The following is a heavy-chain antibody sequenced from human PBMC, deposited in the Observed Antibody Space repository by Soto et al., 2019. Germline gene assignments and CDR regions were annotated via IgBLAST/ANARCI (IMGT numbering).Heavy chain of an antibody. Sequence: QVQLVESGGGVVQPGRSLRLSCAASGFTFSSYGMHWVRQAPGKGLEWVAVISYDGSNKYYADSVKGRFTISRDNSKNTLYLQMNSLRAEDTAVYYCAKADIVATISGAFDIWGQGTMVTVSS. V-gene: IGHV3-30*18. J-gene: IGHJ3*02. CDR1: GFTFSSYG. D-gene: IGHD5-12*01. CDR3: AKADIVATISGAFDI. CDR2: ISYDGSNK.